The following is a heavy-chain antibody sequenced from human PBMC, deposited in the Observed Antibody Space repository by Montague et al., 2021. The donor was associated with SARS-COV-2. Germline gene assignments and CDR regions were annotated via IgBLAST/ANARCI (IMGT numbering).Heavy chain of an antibody. Sequence: TLSLTCTVSDGSISSGSYYWNWIRQPAGKGLEWIGRIYTSGSTNYNPSLKSRVTISVDTSKNQFSLKLSSVTAADTAVYYCARESLHLTGYYNDYFDYWGQGTLVTVSS. J-gene: IGHJ4*02. CDR2: IYTSGST. D-gene: IGHD3-9*01. V-gene: IGHV4-61*02. CDR1: DGSISSGSYY. CDR3: ARESLHLTGYYNDYFDY.